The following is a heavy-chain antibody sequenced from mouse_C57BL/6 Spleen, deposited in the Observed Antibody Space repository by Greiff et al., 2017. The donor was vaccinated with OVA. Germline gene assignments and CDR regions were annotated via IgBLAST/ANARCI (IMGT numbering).Heavy chain of an antibody. CDR1: GFSLTSSA. CDR3: ARKEIYDGYVMDY. V-gene: IGHV2-9-1*01. D-gene: IGHD2-3*01. J-gene: IGHJ4*01. CDR2: IWTGGGT. Sequence: QVQLQQSGPGLVAPSQSLSITCTVSGFSLTSSAISWVRQPPGKGLEWLGVIWTGGGTNYNSALKSRLSISKDNSKSQVFLKMNSLQTDDTARYYCARKEIYDGYVMDYWGQGTSVTVSS.